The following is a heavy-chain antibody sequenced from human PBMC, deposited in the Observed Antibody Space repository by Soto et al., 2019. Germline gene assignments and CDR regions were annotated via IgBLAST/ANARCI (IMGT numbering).Heavy chain of an antibody. D-gene: IGHD3-3*01. CDR2: ISAYNGNT. Sequence: ASVKVSCKASGYTFTSYGISWVLQAPGQGLEWMGWISAYNGNTNYAQKLQGRVTMTTDTSTSTAYMELRSLRSDDTAVYYCARGVPSLRFLEWLFDYWGQGTLVTVSS. CDR3: ARGVPSLRFLEWLFDY. V-gene: IGHV1-18*04. CDR1: GYTFTSYG. J-gene: IGHJ4*02.